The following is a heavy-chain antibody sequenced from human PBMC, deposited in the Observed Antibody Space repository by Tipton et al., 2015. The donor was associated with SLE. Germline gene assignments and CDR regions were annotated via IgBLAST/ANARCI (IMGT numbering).Heavy chain of an antibody. V-gene: IGHV3-9*01. D-gene: IGHD6-6*01. Sequence: SLRLSCAASGFTFDDYGMHWVRQAPGKGLEWVSGISWNSGSIGYADSVKGRFTISRDNSKNTLYLQMNSLRAEDTAVYYCAREGSSSFWGQGTLVTVSS. CDR2: ISWNSGSI. CDR3: AREGSSSF. J-gene: IGHJ4*02. CDR1: GFTFDDYG.